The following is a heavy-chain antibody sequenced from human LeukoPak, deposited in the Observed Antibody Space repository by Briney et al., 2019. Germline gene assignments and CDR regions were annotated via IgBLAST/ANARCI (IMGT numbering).Heavy chain of an antibody. CDR2: INHSGST. D-gene: IGHD2-15*01. Sequence: PSETLSLTCAVYGGSFSGYYWSWIRQPPGKGLEWIGEINHSGSTNYNPSLKSRVTISVDTSKNQFSLKLSSVTAADTAVYYCARGGRKFWFDPWGQGTLVTVSS. CDR3: ARGGRKFWFDP. V-gene: IGHV4-34*01. J-gene: IGHJ5*02. CDR1: GGSFSGYY.